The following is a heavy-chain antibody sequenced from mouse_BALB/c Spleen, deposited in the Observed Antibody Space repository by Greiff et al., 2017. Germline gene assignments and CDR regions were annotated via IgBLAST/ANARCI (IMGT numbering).Heavy chain of an antibody. CDR1: GYSITSGHY. V-gene: IGHV3-6*02. CDR3: ARDPYYGSSQFAY. J-gene: IGHJ3*01. CDR2: ISYDGSN. D-gene: IGHD1-1*01. Sequence: DVKLQESGPGLVKPSQSLSLTCSVTGYSITSGHYWNWIRQFPGNKLEWMGYISYDGSNNYNPSLKNRISITRDTSKNQFFLKLNSVTTEDTATYYCARDPYYGSSQFAYWGQGTLVTVSA.